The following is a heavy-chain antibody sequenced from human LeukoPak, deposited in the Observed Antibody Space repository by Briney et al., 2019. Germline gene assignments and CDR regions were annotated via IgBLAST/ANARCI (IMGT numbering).Heavy chain of an antibody. CDR3: ARDSDWAFHY. J-gene: IGHJ4*02. V-gene: IGHV3-48*02. CDR1: RFPFSNYV. CDR2: INHNGETI. Sequence: GGSLRLSCAASRFPFSNYVMSWVRQAPGKGLEWVSYINHNGETIYYADSVKGRFTISRDDGKNSLYLQMNSLRDEDTAVYYCARDSDWAFHYWGQGTRVTVSS. D-gene: IGHD2-21*02.